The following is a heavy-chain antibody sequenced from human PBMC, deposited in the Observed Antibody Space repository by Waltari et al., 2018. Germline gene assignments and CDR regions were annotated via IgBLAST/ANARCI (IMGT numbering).Heavy chain of an antibody. Sequence: QVQLQESGPGLVKPSETLSLTCTVSGGSISSHYWSWIRQPPGKGLELIGYIYYSGSTNYNPALNSRVTISVDTSKNQFSLKLISVTAADTAVYYCARGGNVNYWGQGTLVTVSS. CDR3: ARGGNVNY. CDR2: IYYSGST. D-gene: IGHD3-10*01. CDR1: GGSISSHY. V-gene: IGHV4-59*11. J-gene: IGHJ4*02.